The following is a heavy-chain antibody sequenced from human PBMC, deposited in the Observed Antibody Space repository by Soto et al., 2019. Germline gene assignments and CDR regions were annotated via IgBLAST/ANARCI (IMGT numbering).Heavy chain of an antibody. CDR3: ARSAYGDYEGHDAFDI. J-gene: IGHJ3*02. Sequence: QVQLVESGGGVVQPGKSLRLSCEASGFTLISHGMHWVRQAPGKGLEWVAVIWNDGSYKYYPDSVKGRFTISRDDSKNTLYLQVDSLRVEDTAFYYCARSAYGDYEGHDAFDIWGQGTMVTVSS. V-gene: IGHV3-33*01. CDR1: GFTLISHG. D-gene: IGHD4-17*01. CDR2: IWNDGSYK.